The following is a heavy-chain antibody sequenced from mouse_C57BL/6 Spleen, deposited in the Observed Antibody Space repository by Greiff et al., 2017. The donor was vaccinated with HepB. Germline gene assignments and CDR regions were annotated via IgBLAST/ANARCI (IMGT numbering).Heavy chain of an antibody. Sequence: EVQLAESGGGLVKPGGSLKLSCAASGFTFSSYAMSWVRQTPEKRLEWVATISDGGSYTYYPDNVKGRFTISRDNAKNNLYLQMSHLKSEDTAMYYCARAYGSSYGFAYWGQGTLVTVSA. D-gene: IGHD1-1*01. CDR3: ARAYGSSYGFAY. CDR1: GFTFSSYA. CDR2: ISDGGSYT. J-gene: IGHJ3*01. V-gene: IGHV5-4*01.